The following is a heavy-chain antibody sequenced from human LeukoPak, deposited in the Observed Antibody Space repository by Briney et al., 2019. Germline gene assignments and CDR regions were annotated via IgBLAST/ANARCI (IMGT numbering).Heavy chain of an antibody. CDR3: ARASEEWELDAFDI. CDR2: IYHSGST. V-gene: IGHV4-4*02. J-gene: IGHJ3*02. Sequence: SETLSLTCAVSGCSISSSNWWSWVRQPPGKGLEWIGEIYHSGSTNYNPSLKSRVTISVDKSKNQFSLKLSSVTAANTAVYYCARASEEWELDAFDIWGQGTMVTVSS. CDR1: GCSISSSNW. D-gene: IGHD4-23*01.